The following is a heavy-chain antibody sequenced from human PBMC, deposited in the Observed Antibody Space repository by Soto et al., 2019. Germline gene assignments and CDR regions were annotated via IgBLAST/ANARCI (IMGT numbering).Heavy chain of an antibody. CDR2: IHHSGAT. CDR3: ATGSPYYYGSGGMWDS. CDR1: GGSMSSPNW. D-gene: IGHD3-10*01. J-gene: IGHJ4*02. Sequence: QVRLQESGPGLVKPSGTLSLTCLVSGGSMSSPNWWTWVRQAPVKGLEWIAEIHHSGATNYSPSLKSRAVISIDKSNNQFSLQLTSVTAADTAVYCCATGSPYYYGSGGMWDSWGRGDLVTVSS. V-gene: IGHV4-4*01.